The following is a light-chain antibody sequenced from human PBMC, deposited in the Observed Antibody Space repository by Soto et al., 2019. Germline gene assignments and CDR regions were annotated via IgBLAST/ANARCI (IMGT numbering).Light chain of an antibody. J-gene: IGKJ4*01. V-gene: IGKV1-39*01. CDR2: AAS. CDR1: QSISSY. CDR3: QESYSTPPS. Sequence: DIQMTQSPSSLSASVGDRVTITCRASQSISSYLNWYQQKPGKAPKLLIYAASSLQSGVPSRFSGSTAWTDFTLTISSLQPEDFATDYWQESYSTPPSFGGGTKVEIK.